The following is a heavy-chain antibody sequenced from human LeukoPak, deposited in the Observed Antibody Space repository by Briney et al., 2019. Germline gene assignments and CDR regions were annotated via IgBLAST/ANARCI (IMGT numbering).Heavy chain of an antibody. CDR2: IYYSGSA. CDR3: ARVVTPNWFDP. J-gene: IGHJ5*02. V-gene: IGHV4-39*07. Sequence: SETLSLTCTVSGGSISRSDYYWGWIRQPPGKGLEWIGNIYYSGSAHYSPSLTSRVTVSVDTSKNQFSLKLTSVTAADTAIYYCARVVTPNWFDPWGQGTLVTVSS. CDR1: GGSISRSDYY.